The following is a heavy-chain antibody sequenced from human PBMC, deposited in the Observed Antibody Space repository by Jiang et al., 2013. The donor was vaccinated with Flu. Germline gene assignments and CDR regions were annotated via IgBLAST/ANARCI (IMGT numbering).Heavy chain of an antibody. CDR3: ARGGRTCGGDCYHPCDY. D-gene: IGHD2-21*02. CDR2: INHSGST. V-gene: IGHV4-34*01. J-gene: IGHJ4*02. CDR1: GGSFSGYY. Sequence: LLKPSETLSLTCAVYGGSFSGYYWSWIRQPPGKGLEWIGEINHSGSTNYNPSLKSRVTISVDTSKNQFSLKLSSVTAADTAVYYCARGGRTCGGDCYHPCDYWGQGTLVTVSS.